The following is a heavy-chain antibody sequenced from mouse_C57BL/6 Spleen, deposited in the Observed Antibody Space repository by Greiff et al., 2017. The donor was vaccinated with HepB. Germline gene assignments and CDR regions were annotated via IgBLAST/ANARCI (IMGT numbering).Heavy chain of an antibody. J-gene: IGHJ2*01. V-gene: IGHV1-61*01. D-gene: IGHD2-5*01. CDR2: IYPSDSET. Sequence: VQLQQPGAELVRPGSSVKLSCKASGYTFTSYWMDWVKQRPGQGLEWIGNIYPSDSETHYNQKFKDKATLTVDKSSSTAYMHLSSLTSEDSAVYYCARNEFYSNYFDYWGQGTTLTVSS. CDR3: ARNEFYSNYFDY. CDR1: GYTFTSYW.